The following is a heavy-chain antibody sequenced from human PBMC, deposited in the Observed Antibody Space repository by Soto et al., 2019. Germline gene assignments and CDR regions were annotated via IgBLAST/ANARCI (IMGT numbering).Heavy chain of an antibody. D-gene: IGHD1-26*01. CDR3: ASGKGVDGSHYIDI. V-gene: IGHV4-30-4*01. CDR2: IYYSGST. J-gene: IGHJ4*02. CDR1: GVPISTDDYY. Sequence: TLSLTCTVSGVPISTDDYYWTWIRQPPGKGLEWIGYIYYSGSTYYNWSLKSRVTISIDTSRNQFSLNLSSVTAADKAVYYCASGKGVDGSHYIDIWGQGTLVTVSS.